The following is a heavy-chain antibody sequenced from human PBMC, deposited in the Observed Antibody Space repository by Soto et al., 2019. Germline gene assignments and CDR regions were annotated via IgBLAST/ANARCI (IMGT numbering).Heavy chain of an antibody. V-gene: IGHV3-23*01. CDR1: GFTFGNYA. J-gene: IGHJ6*02. D-gene: IGHD2-21*02. Sequence: EVRLLESGGGLVQPGGSLRLSCEASGFTFGNYAMTWVRQGPGRGLEWVSALSGSSLNTYYADSVKGRFTISRDNSKNTMYLEMNSLRVDDTAVYYCTAPFFLSSRKPPEEVWVQGTPVAVSS. CDR3: TAPFFLSSRKPPEEV. CDR2: LSGSSLNT.